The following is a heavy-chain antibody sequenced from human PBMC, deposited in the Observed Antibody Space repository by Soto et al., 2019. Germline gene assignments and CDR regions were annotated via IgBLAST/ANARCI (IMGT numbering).Heavy chain of an antibody. CDR2: IYRGGKT. J-gene: IGHJ3*01. CDR3: QSEPVGAFDV. Sequence: EVQLLESGGGLVQPGGSLRLSCAASGFIVSTNYMSWVRQAPGKGLEWVSVIYRGGKTSYADSVKGRFTISRDNSKNTLYLQMNNLRAEDTGVYATQSEPVGAFDVWGQGTMVTVSS. V-gene: IGHV3-66*01. CDR1: GFIVSTNY. D-gene: IGHD1-26*01.